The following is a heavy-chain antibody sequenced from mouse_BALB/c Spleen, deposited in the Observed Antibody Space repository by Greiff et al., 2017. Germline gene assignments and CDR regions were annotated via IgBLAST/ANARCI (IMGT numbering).Heavy chain of an antibody. D-gene: IGHD2-1*01. Sequence: QVQLKESGAELARPGASVKMSCKASGYTFTSYMMHWVKQRPGQGLEWIGYINPSSGYTNYNQKFKDKATLTADKSSSTAYMQLSSLTSEDSAVYYCARGGNIDYWGQGTTLTVSS. V-gene: IGHV1-4*01. J-gene: IGHJ2*01. CDR1: GYTFTSYM. CDR3: ARGGNIDY. CDR2: INPSSGYT.